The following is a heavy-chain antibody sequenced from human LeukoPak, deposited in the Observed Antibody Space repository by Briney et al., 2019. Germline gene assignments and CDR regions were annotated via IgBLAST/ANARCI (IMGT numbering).Heavy chain of an antibody. V-gene: IGHV3-30*18. CDR2: VSYDGSNK. Sequence: PGGSLRLSCSASGFTFSGRGMHWVRQAPGKGLEWVAVVSYDGSNKYYADSVKGRFTISRDNSKNTLYLQMNSLISEDTAVYYCAKSVASDAYWGQGTLVTVSS. CDR1: GFTFSGRG. D-gene: IGHD5-12*01. CDR3: AKSVASDAY. J-gene: IGHJ4*02.